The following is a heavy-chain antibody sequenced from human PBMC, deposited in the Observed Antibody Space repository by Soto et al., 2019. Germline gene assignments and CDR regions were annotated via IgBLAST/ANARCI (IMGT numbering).Heavy chain of an antibody. CDR3: ARLKTLLIIDGDYYGMDV. V-gene: IGHV3-21*01. J-gene: IGHJ6*02. CDR1: GFSFSIYT. D-gene: IGHD3-10*01. Sequence: EVQLVESGGGLVKPGGSLRLSCAASGFSFSIYTMNWVRQAPGKGLEWVSSISSSGTYIYYAASVKGRFTISRDNAKNSLYLQMNSLRADDTAVYYCARLKTLLIIDGDYYGMDVWCQGNTVTGSS. CDR2: ISSSGTYI.